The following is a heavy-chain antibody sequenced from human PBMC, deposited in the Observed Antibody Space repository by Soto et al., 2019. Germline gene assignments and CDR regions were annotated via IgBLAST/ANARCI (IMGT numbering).Heavy chain of an antibody. Sequence: QLQLQESGPGLVKPSETLSLTCTVSSGSISSSDYYWGWIRQPPGKGLEWIGSIYFSGGTYYNRPLKSRVTISVDTSKNQFSLKLSSVTAADTAVYYCARLILTVEGRHFDYWGQGTLVIVSS. J-gene: IGHJ4*02. V-gene: IGHV4-39*01. CDR3: ARLILTVEGRHFDY. CDR2: IYFSGGT. CDR1: SGSISSSDYY. D-gene: IGHD3-16*01.